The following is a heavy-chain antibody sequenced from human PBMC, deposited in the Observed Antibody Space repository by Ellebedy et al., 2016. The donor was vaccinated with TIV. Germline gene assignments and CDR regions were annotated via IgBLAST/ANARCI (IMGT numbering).Heavy chain of an antibody. D-gene: IGHD2-15*01. V-gene: IGHV3-72*01. CDR1: GFTFSDHY. CDR3: ARGWSTPDS. Sequence: GESLKISCAVSGFTFSDHYMNWVRQAPGKGLEWVGVIRCKAYGGTTEYAASVRGRFTISRDDSKNSLYLQMNSRKTEDTAVYYCARGWSTPDSWGQGTLVSVSS. J-gene: IGHJ4*02. CDR2: IRCKAYGGTT.